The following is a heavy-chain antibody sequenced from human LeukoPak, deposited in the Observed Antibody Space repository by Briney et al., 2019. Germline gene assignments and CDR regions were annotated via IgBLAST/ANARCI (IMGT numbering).Heavy chain of an antibody. CDR2: ISGSGGST. Sequence: PGGSLRLYCAASGFTFSSYAMSWVRQAPGKGLEWVSAISGSGGSTYYADSVKGRFTISRDNSKNTLYLQMNSLRAEDTAVYYCAKRGPSTVTYNYYFDYWGQGTLVTVSS. CDR1: GFTFSSYA. CDR3: AKRGPSTVTYNYYFDY. V-gene: IGHV3-23*01. J-gene: IGHJ4*02. D-gene: IGHD4-17*01.